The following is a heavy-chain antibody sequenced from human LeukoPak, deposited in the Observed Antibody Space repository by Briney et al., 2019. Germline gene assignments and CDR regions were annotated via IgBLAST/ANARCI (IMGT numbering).Heavy chain of an antibody. CDR3: ARRVPAAILRTSHDAFDI. J-gene: IGHJ3*02. Sequence: SETLSLTCTVSGGSISSSSYYWGWIRQPPGKGLEWIGSIYYSGSTYYNPSLKSRVTISVDTSKNQFSLKLSSVTAADTAVYYCARRVPAAILRTSHDAFDIWGQGTMVTVSS. CDR2: IYYSGST. V-gene: IGHV4-39*01. CDR1: GGSISSSSYY. D-gene: IGHD2-2*02.